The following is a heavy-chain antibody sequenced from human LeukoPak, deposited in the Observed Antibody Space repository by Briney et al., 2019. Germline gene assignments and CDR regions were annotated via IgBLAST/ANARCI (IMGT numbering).Heavy chain of an antibody. J-gene: IGHJ4*02. CDR1: GFTFSSYA. V-gene: IGHV3-30-3*01. D-gene: IGHD5-12*01. CDR2: ISYDGSNK. CDR3: ARDLTYSGYDDNFDY. Sequence: GRSLRLSCAASGFTFSSYAMHRVRRAPGKGLEWVAVISYDGSNKYYADSVKGRFTISRDNSKNTLYLQMNSLRAEDTAVYYCARDLTYSGYDDNFDYWGQGTLVTVS.